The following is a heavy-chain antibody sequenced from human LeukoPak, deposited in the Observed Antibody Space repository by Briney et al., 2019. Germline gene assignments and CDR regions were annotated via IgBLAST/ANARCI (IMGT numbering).Heavy chain of an antibody. J-gene: IGHJ4*02. D-gene: IGHD3-3*01. CDR1: GYTFTGYY. V-gene: IGHV1-2*02. Sequence: ASVKVSCKASGYTFTGYYMYWVRQAPGQGLEWMGWINPNSGGTNYAQKFQGRVTMTRDTSISTAYMELSRLRSDDTAIYYCAGDPTLEWLFDYWGQGTLVTVSS. CDR3: AGDPTLEWLFDY. CDR2: INPNSGGT.